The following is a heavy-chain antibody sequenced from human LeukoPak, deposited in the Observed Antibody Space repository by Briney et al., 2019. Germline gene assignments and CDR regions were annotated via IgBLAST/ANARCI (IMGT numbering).Heavy chain of an antibody. CDR2: IIPIFGTA. J-gene: IGHJ3*02. CDR1: GYTLTELS. CDR3: ARELDAFDI. Sequence: RASVKVSCKVSGYTLTELSMHWVRQAPGQGLEWMGGIIPIFGTANYAQKFQGRVTITADESTSTAYMELSSLRSEDTAVYYCARELDAFDIWGQGTMVTVSS. V-gene: IGHV1-69*13.